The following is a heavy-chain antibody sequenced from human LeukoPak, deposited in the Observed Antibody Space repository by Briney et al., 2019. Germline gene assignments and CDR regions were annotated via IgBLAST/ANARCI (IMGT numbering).Heavy chain of an antibody. CDR2: ISAYNGNT. D-gene: IGHD3-3*01. CDR3: ARVGGAIFGVVRPEPGRGEYYMDV. V-gene: IGHV1-18*01. J-gene: IGHJ6*03. Sequence: VASVKVSCKASGYTFTSYGISWVRQAPGQGLEWMGWISAYNGNTNYAQKLQGRVTMTTDTSTSTAYMELRSLRSDDTAVYYCARVGGAIFGVVRPEPGRGEYYMDVWGKGTTVTVSS. CDR1: GYTFTSYG.